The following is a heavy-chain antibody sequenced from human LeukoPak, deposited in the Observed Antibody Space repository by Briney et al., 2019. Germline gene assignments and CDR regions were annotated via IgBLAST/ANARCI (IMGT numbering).Heavy chain of an antibody. Sequence: GESLKISCKGYGYSFTSSWIGWLRQMPGMGLEWMGSIYPSDFDTRYSPSFQGQVTISADKSISTAYLQWSSLKASDTAMYYCARSGTTGTRWFDPWGQGTLVTVSS. V-gene: IGHV5-51*01. CDR1: GYSFTSSW. D-gene: IGHD1-1*01. CDR3: ARSGTTGTRWFDP. CDR2: IYPSDFDT. J-gene: IGHJ5*02.